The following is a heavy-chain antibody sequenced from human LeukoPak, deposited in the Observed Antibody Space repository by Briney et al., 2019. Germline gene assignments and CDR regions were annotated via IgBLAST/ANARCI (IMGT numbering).Heavy chain of an antibody. CDR1: GFTFSSYD. J-gene: IGHJ4*02. CDR2: IGTAGDT. CDR3: ARARDGYKIDY. D-gene: IGHD5-24*01. V-gene: IGHV3-13*01. Sequence: QPGGSLILSCAASGFTFSSYDMHWVRQATGKGLEWVSAIGTAGDTYYPGSVKGRFTISRENAKNSLYLQMNSLRAGDTAVYYCARARDGYKIDYWGQGTLVTVSS.